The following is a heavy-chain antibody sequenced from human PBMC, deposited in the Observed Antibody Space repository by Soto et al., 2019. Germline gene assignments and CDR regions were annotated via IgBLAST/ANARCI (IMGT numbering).Heavy chain of an antibody. D-gene: IGHD3-10*01. CDR2: ISGSGGST. J-gene: IGHJ4*02. V-gene: IGHV3-23*01. CDR3: AKDKAYYYGSGLDY. Sequence: EVQLLESGGGLVQPGGSLRLSCAASGFTFSSYAMSWVRQAPGKGLEWVSAISGSGGSTYYADSVKGRFTISRDNSKXXXYLQMNSLRAEDTAVYYCAKDKAYYYGSGLDYWGQGTLVTVSS. CDR1: GFTFSSYA.